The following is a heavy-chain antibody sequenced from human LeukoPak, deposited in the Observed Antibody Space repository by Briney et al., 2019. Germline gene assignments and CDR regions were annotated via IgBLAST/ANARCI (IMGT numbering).Heavy chain of an antibody. D-gene: IGHD2-15*01. CDR3: ARDKYCSGGSCYSGY. Sequence: PGGSLRLSCAASGFTFSSYAMSWVRQAPGKGLEWVSVIYSGGSTYYADSVKGRFTISRDNSKNTLYLQMNSLRAEDTAVYYCARDKYCSGGSCYSGYWGQGTLVTVSS. CDR2: IYSGGST. V-gene: IGHV3-66*01. J-gene: IGHJ4*02. CDR1: GFTFSSYA.